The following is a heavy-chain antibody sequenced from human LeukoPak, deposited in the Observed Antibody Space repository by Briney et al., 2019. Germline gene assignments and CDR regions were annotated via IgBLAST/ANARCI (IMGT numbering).Heavy chain of an antibody. V-gene: IGHV4-59*01. J-gene: IGHJ4*02. CDR2: VYYSGST. Sequence: SETLSLTCTLSGGSISGYYWSWIRQPPGKGVEWIGYVYYSGSTNYNPSLKSRVTISVDTSKNQFSLKLSSVTAADTAVYYCARVGRSRFGEYDYWGQGTLVTVSS. CDR3: ARVGRSRFGEYDY. CDR1: GGSISGYY. D-gene: IGHD3-10*01.